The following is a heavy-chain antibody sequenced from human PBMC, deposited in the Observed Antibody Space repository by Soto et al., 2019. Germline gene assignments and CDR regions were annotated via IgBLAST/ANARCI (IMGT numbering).Heavy chain of an antibody. Sequence: QVQLVESGGGLVKPGGSLRLSCAASGFTFSDYYMSWIRQAPGKGLEWVSYISSSGSTIYYADSVNGRFTISRDNAKNGLYVQMTSLRAGDTAVYYCARGLYDFWSGDLDYCGQGTMVTVSS. CDR2: ISSSGSTI. CDR1: GFTFSDYY. D-gene: IGHD3-3*01. V-gene: IGHV3-11*04. J-gene: IGHJ4*02. CDR3: ARGLYDFWSGDLDY.